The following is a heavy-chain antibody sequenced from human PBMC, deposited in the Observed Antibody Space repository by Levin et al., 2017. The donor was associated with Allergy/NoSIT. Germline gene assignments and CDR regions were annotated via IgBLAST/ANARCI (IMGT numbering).Heavy chain of an antibody. CDR2: ISGSGGST. Sequence: GESLKISCAASGFTFSSYAMSWVRQAPGKGLEWVSAISGSGGSTYYADSVKGRFTISRDNSKNTLYLQMNSLRAEDTAVYYCANASGGYFDYWGQGTLVTVSS. V-gene: IGHV3-23*01. CDR3: ANASGGYFDY. D-gene: IGHD3-10*01. CDR1: GFTFSSYA. J-gene: IGHJ4*02.